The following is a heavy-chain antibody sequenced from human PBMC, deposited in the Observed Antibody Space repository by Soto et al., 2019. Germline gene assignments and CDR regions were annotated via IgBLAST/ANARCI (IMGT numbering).Heavy chain of an antibody. Sequence: QVQLQESGPGLVEPSETLSLTCTVSGASISSYFWTWIRQPAGKGLDWVGRISTSGTANYNPSLKSRLPISLDTSNNQFSLNLGSVTTAHTAVYYCAREAGPDRWFDPWGQGTLVTVSS. CDR3: AREAGPDRWFDP. CDR2: ISTSGTA. V-gene: IGHV4-4*07. D-gene: IGHD6-19*01. CDR1: GASISSYF. J-gene: IGHJ5*02.